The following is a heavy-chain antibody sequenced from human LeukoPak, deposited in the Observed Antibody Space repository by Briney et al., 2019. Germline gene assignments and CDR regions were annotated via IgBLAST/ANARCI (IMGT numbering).Heavy chain of an antibody. CDR1: GGSISSGGYY. J-gene: IGHJ3*02. CDR2: IYYSGST. D-gene: IGHD2-2*01. V-gene: IGHV4-31*03. Sequence: SETLSLTCTVSGGSISSGGYYWSWIRQHPGKGLEWIGYIYYSGSTYYNPSLKSRVTISVDTSKNQFSLKLSSVTAADTAVYYCARVDCSSTSCYWGYDAFDIWGQGTMVTVSS. CDR3: ARVDCSSTSCYWGYDAFDI.